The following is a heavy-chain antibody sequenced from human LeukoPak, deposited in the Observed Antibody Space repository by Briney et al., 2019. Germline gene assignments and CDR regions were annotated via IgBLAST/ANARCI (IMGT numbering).Heavy chain of an antibody. J-gene: IGHJ6*03. CDR3: ARDSRSLASRGRGSYYYYYYMDV. Sequence: SETLCLTCIVSGYSISSAFHWGWIRQPPGKGLEWIGSIYHSGTSYYNPSLKGRVTISVDMANNHFSLKLTSVTAADTAVYYCARDSRSLASRGRGSYYYYYYMDVWGKGTTVTISS. V-gene: IGHV4-38-2*02. CDR1: GYSISSAFH. D-gene: IGHD3-16*02. CDR2: IYHSGTS.